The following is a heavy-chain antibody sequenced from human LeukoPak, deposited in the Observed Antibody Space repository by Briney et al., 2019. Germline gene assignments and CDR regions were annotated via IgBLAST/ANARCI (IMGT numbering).Heavy chain of an antibody. CDR1: GGSFSGYY. CDR3: ARASHYGDYEPRPLDY. D-gene: IGHD4-17*01. V-gene: IGHV4-34*01. CDR2: INHSGST. J-gene: IGHJ4*02. Sequence: SETLSLTCAVYGGSFSGYYWSWIRQPPGKGLEWIVEINHSGSTNYNPSLKSRVTISVDTSKNQFSLKLSSVTAADTAVYYCARASHYGDYEPRPLDYWGQGTLVTVSS.